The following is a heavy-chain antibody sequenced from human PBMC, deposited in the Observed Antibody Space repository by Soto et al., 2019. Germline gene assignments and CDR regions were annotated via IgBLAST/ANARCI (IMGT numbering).Heavy chain of an antibody. CDR2: ISSSSSTI. CDR3: ARDNQWLGVNWFDP. J-gene: IGHJ5*02. CDR1: GFTFSSYS. Sequence: GGSLRLSCAASGFTFSSYSMNWVRQAPGKGLEWVSYISSSSSTIYYADSVKGRFTISRDNAKNSLYLQMNSLRDEDTAVYYCARDNQWLGVNWFDPWGQGTLVTVSS. D-gene: IGHD6-19*01. V-gene: IGHV3-48*02.